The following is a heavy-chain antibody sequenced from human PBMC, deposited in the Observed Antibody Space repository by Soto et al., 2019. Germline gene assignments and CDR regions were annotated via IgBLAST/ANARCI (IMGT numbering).Heavy chain of an antibody. J-gene: IGHJ3*02. Sequence: SVKVSCKASGFTFTSSAVQWVRQARGQRLEWIGWIVVGSGNTNYAQKFRERVTITRDMSTSTADMELSSLRSEDTAVYYCAADRHSGYDSEHDAFDIWGKGTMVTVSS. D-gene: IGHD5-12*01. CDR3: AADRHSGYDSEHDAFDI. V-gene: IGHV1-58*01. CDR1: GFTFTSSA. CDR2: IVVGSGNT.